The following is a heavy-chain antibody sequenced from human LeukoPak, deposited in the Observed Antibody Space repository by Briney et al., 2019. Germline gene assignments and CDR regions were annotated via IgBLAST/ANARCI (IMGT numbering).Heavy chain of an antibody. CDR1: GGSISSYY. CDR3: ARGTGGVRGVTYYYYMDV. Sequence: SETLSLTCTVSGGSISSYYWSWIRQPPGKGLEWIGYLYYSGSTNYNPSLKSRVTISVDTSKNQFSLKLSSVTAADTAVYYCARGTGGVRGVTYYYYMDVWGKGTTVTVSS. J-gene: IGHJ6*03. D-gene: IGHD3-10*01. CDR2: LYYSGST. V-gene: IGHV4-59*12.